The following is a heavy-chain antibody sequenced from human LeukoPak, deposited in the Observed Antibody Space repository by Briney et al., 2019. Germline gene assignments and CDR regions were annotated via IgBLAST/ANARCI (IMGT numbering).Heavy chain of an antibody. CDR2: FDPEDGET. J-gene: IGHJ4*02. Sequence: ASVKVSCKVSGYTLTELSMHWVRQAPGKGLEWMGGFDPEDGETIYAQKFQGRVTMTEDTSTDTAYMELSSLRSEDTAVYYCATGAGYSRGWRRPLVDYWGQGTLVTVSS. D-gene: IGHD6-19*01. CDR3: ATGAGYSRGWRRPLVDY. CDR1: GYTLTELS. V-gene: IGHV1-24*01.